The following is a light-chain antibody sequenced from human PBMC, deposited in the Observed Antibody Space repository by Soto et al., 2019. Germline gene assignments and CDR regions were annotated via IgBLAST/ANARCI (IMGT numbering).Light chain of an antibody. J-gene: IGKJ3*01. Sequence: DIQMTQSPSSLSASVGDRVTITCRASQSISSYLNWYQQKPGKAPKLLIYAASSLQSGVPSRFSGCGSGKDFTLTISSLQPEDFATYYCQQSYSTPFTFGPGTKVD. CDR3: QQSYSTPFT. CDR1: QSISSY. V-gene: IGKV1-39*01. CDR2: AAS.